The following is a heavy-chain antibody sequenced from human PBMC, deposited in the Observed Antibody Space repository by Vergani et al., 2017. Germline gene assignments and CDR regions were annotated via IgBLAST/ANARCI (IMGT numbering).Heavy chain of an antibody. Sequence: EVQLVASGGGLVQRGGSLRLSCEASGFNFQIYWMGWVRQTAEKGLEWVANIKQDGSEDYYVDSVKGRFTITRDNAKKFIYLQMNSLRADDTAVYYCVRVGLATIYNWFDPWGQGTRVTVSS. V-gene: IGHV3-7*01. CDR1: GFNFQIYW. J-gene: IGHJ5*01. CDR3: VRVGLATIYNWFDP. CDR2: IKQDGSED. D-gene: IGHD5-24*01.